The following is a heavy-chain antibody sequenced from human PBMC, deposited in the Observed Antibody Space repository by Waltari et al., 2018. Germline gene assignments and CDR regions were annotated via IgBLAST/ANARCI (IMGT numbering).Heavy chain of an antibody. V-gene: IGHV4-4*07. J-gene: IGHJ4*02. CDR3: ALKGVPKGDYFDS. Sequence: QVQLQESGPRLVKPSETLSLTCTVSGGSISSYFWSWIRQPAGKGLEWIGRIYSSGYTNYNPSLKRRLTMSVDTSKNQFSLELNSVTAADTAVYYCALKGVPKGDYFDSWGQGILVTVSS. D-gene: IGHD3-10*01. CDR2: IYSSGYT. CDR1: GGSISSYF.